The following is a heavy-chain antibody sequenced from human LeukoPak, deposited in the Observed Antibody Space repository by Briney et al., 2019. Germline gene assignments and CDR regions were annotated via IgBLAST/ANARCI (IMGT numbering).Heavy chain of an antibody. Sequence: GGSLRLSCAVSGITFSDRWMTWVGQAPGKGLEWVANIKYDGSEKYYVESVKGRFTISRDNAKNSLFLQMNSLRVEDTAVYYCARDVNGGYFDYWGQGTLVTVSS. D-gene: IGHD4-23*01. CDR2: IKYDGSEK. CDR1: GITFSDRW. CDR3: ARDVNGGYFDY. J-gene: IGHJ4*02. V-gene: IGHV3-7*01.